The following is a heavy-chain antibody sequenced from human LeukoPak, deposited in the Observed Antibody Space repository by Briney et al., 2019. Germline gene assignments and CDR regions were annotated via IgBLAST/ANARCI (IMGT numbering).Heavy chain of an antibody. CDR1: GGSISSYY. V-gene: IGHV4-59*12. D-gene: IGHD2-2*01. J-gene: IGHJ4*02. CDR2: MYNSGST. Sequence: SETLSLTCTVSGGSISSYYWSWIRQPPGKGLEWIGYMYNSGSTNYNPSLKSRVSISVDMSKNQFSLKLSSVTAADTAVYYCARAGYCSSTSCQPLHYYGSGSYYYWGQGTLVTVSS. CDR3: ARAGYCSSTSCQPLHYYGSGSYYY.